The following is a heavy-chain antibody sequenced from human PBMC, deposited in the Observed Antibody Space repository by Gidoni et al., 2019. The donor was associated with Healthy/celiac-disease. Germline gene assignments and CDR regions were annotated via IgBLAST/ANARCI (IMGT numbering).Heavy chain of an antibody. V-gene: IGHV3-23*01. Sequence: EVQLLESGGGLVQPGGSLRLSCAASGFTFSSYAISWVRQTPGKGLEWVSAISGSGGSTYYADSVKGRFTISRDNSKNTLYLQMNSLRAEDTAVYYCAKDYYDSSGYYYYYYGMDVWGQGTTVTVSS. J-gene: IGHJ6*02. D-gene: IGHD3-22*01. CDR2: ISGSGGST. CDR1: GFTFSSYA. CDR3: AKDYYDSSGYYYYYYGMDV.